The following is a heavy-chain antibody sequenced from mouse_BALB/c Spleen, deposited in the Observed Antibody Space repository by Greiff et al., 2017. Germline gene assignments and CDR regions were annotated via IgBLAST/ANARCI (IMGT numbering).Heavy chain of an antibody. J-gene: IGHJ1*01. CDR2: INPDSSTI. Sequence: EVKLVESGGGLVQPGGSLKLSCAASGFDFSRYWMSWVRQAPGKGLEWIGEINPDSSTINYTPSLKDKFIISRDNAKNTLYLQMSKVRSEDTALYYCARRRRYDWYFDVWGAGTTVTVSS. CDR1: GFDFSRYW. D-gene: IGHD2-14*01. V-gene: IGHV4-1*02. CDR3: ARRRRYDWYFDV.